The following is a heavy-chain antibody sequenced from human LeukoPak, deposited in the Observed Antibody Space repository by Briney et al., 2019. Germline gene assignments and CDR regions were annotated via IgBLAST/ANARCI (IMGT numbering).Heavy chain of an antibody. V-gene: IGHV3-7*01. CDR2: INQDGSEK. CDR1: GFTLSSYW. Sequence: GGSLRLSCAASGFTLSSYWMNWVRQAPGKGLEWVPNINQDGSEKYYVDSVRGRFTISRDNAKNSLYLQMNSLRAEDTAVYYCASLQIWGHGTLVTVSS. J-gene: IGHJ4*01. CDR3: ASLQI.